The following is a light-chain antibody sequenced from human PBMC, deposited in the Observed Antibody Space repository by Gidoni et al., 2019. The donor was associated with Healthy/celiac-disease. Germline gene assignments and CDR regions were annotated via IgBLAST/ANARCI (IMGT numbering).Light chain of an antibody. CDR3: QQYGSSLTWT. CDR1: QSVSSSY. V-gene: IGKV3-20*01. J-gene: IGKJ1*01. CDR2: GAS. Sequence: EIVLTQSPGTLSLSPGESATLSCRASQSVSSSYLAWYQQKPGQAPRLLIYGASSRATGIPDRFRGSGSGTDFTLTISRLEPEDFAVYYCQQYGSSLTWTFGQGTKVEIK.